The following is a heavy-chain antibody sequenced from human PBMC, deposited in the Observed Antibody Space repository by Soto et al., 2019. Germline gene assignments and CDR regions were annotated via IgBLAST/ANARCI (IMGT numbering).Heavy chain of an antibody. J-gene: IGHJ6*03. CDR2: IIPIFGTA. Sequence: ASVKVSCKASGGTFSSYAISWVRQAPGQGLEWMGGIIPIFGTANYAQKFQGRVTITADESTSTAYMELSSLRSEDTAVYYCATRQESRIADIYYYYMDVWGKGTTVTVSS. CDR1: GGTFSSYA. CDR3: ATRQESRIADIYYYYMDV. V-gene: IGHV1-69*13. D-gene: IGHD6-13*01.